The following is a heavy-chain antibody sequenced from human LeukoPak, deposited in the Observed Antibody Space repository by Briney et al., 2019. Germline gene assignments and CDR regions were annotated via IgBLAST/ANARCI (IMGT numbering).Heavy chain of an antibody. CDR1: GGSISSYY. CDR3: ARHYRRRELLEDGYSYFDY. J-gene: IGHJ4*02. V-gene: IGHV4-4*09. D-gene: IGHD5-24*01. Sequence: PSETLSLTCTVSGGSISSYYWSWIRQPPGKGLEWIGYIYTGGSTNYNPSLKSRVTISVDTSKNQFSLKLSSVTAADTAVYYCARHYRRRELLEDGYSYFDYWGQGTLVTVSS. CDR2: IYTGGST.